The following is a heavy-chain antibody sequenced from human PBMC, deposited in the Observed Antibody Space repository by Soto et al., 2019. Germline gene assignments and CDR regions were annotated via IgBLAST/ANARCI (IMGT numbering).Heavy chain of an antibody. CDR1: GFTVSSNY. CDR3: ARDMVRGLYPEYFQH. CDR2: IYAGGST. J-gene: IGHJ1*01. Sequence: EVQLLESGGGLVQPGGSLRLSCAAPGFTVSSNYMSWVRQAPGKGLEWVSVIYAGGSTYYADSVKGRFTISRDNSKNTLYLQMNSLRAEDTAVYYCARDMVRGLYPEYFQHWGQGTLVTVSS. D-gene: IGHD3-10*01. V-gene: IGHV3-66*01.